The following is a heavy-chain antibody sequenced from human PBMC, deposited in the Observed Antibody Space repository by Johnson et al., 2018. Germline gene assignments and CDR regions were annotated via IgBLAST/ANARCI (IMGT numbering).Heavy chain of an antibody. CDR3: ARGADYYDSSGYLGSFQH. D-gene: IGHD3-22*01. V-gene: IGHV1-69*01. CDR1: GGTFSSYA. Sequence: QVQLVQSGAEVKKPGSSVKVSCKASGGTFSSYAISWVRQAPGQGLEWMGGIIPIFGTANYAQKFQGRVTITADESTGTADMELSSLRSEDTAVYYCARGADYYDSSGYLGSFQHWGQGNLVTVSS. J-gene: IGHJ1*01. CDR2: IIPIFGTA.